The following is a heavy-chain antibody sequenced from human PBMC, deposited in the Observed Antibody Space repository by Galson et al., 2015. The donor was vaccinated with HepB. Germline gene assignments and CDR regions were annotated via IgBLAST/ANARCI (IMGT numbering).Heavy chain of an antibody. CDR1: GGSISSSSYY. D-gene: IGHD6-19*01. J-gene: IGHJ4*02. Sequence: ATLSLTCTVSGGSISSSSYYWGWIRQPPGKGLEWIGSIYYSGSTYYNPSLKSRVTISVDTSKNQFSLKLSSVTAADTAVYYCARYSSGWLVDYWGQGTLVTVSS. CDR2: IYYSGST. V-gene: IGHV4-39*01. CDR3: ARYSSGWLVDY.